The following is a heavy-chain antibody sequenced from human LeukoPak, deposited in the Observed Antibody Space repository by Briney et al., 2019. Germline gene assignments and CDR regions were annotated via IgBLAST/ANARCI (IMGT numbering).Heavy chain of an antibody. V-gene: IGHV4-59*01. CDR2: IYHSGST. D-gene: IGHD3-3*01. CDR1: GGSIIGYY. J-gene: IGHJ4*02. CDR3: ARSRVWSDYWGYFDY. Sequence: SETLSLTCTVSGGSIIGYYWNWIRQPPGKGLDWIGYIYHSGSTNYNPSLKSRVTISVGTSKTQISLKLRAVTAADTAVYYCARSRVWSDYWGYFDYWGQGTLVTVSS.